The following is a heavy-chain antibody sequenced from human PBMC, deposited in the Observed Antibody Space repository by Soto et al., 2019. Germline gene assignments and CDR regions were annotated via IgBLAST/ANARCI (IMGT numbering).Heavy chain of an antibody. V-gene: IGHV4-59*01. D-gene: IGHD3-16*01. CDR3: ASVTFGGIVLAH. J-gene: IGHJ4*02. CDR1: AASFRKYY. CDR2: IYFNGNT. Sequence: LSLTCTVSAASFRKYYWTWIRQPPGKGLEWIGYIYFNGNTKYNPSLEGRLTISIDTSKKEFSLKLTSVTAADAAVFYCASVTFGGIVLAHWGQGTLVTVSS.